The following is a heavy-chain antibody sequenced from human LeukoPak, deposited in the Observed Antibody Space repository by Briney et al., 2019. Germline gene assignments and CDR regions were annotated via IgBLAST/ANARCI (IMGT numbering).Heavy chain of an antibody. D-gene: IGHD2-15*01. CDR1: GGSISSGGYY. V-gene: IGHV4-31*03. Sequence: PSQTLSLTCTVSGGSISSGGYYWSWIRQHPGKGLEWIGYIYYSGSTNYNPSLQSRVTISVDTSKNQFSLRLSSVTAADTAMYYCARRDCSGGSCYFQPWGQGTLVTVSS. CDR2: IYYSGST. CDR3: ARRDCSGGSCYFQP. J-gene: IGHJ1*01.